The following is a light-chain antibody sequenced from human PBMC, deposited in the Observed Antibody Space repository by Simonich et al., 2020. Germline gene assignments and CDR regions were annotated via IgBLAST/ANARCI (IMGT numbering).Light chain of an antibody. CDR2: DVS. V-gene: IGLV2-11*01. CDR1: SMEVGGYNY. Sequence: QFALTQPPSLSGSLGHPSPSSSTGTSMEVGGYNYVSCYQQHPAKAPKLMIYDVSKRPSGVPDRFSGSKSGNTASLTISGLQAEDEADYYCCSYAGSYTLVFGGGTKLTVL. J-gene: IGLJ2*01. CDR3: CSYAGSYTLV.